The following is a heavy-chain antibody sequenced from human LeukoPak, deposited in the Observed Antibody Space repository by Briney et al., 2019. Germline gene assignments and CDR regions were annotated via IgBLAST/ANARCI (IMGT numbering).Heavy chain of an antibody. V-gene: IGHV4-38-2*02. J-gene: IGHJ3*02. CDR1: GYSINSGYY. D-gene: IGHD3-10*01. Sequence: PSETLYLTCTVSGYSINSGYYWGWIRQPPGKGLEWIGTIYHSGNTYYNPSLKSRVTISVDTSKNQFSLKLSSVTAADTAVYYCARTEFDAFDIWGQGTMVTVSS. CDR2: IYHSGNT. CDR3: ARTEFDAFDI.